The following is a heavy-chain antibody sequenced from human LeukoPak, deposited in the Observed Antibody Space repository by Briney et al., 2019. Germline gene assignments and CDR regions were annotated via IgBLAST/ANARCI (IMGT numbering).Heavy chain of an antibody. J-gene: IGHJ4*02. CDR3: ARGPPVVVVAATTYYFDY. Sequence: SETLSLTCAVYGGSFSGYYWSWLRLPPGKGLEWIGEINHSGSTNYNPSLKSRVTISVDTSKNQFSLKLSSVTAADTAVYYCARGPPVVVVAATTYYFDYWGQGTLVTVSS. D-gene: IGHD2-15*01. CDR2: INHSGST. V-gene: IGHV4-34*01. CDR1: GGSFSGYY.